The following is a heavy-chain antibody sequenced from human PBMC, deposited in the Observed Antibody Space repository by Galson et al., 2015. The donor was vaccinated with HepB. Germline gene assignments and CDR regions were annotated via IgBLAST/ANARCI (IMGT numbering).Heavy chain of an antibody. CDR2: ISSSSSYI. V-gene: IGHV3-21*01. J-gene: IGHJ4*02. CDR1: GFTFSSYS. CDR3: ARDGIAVAGYEPYFDY. D-gene: IGHD6-19*01. Sequence: SLRLSCAASGFTFSSYSMNWVRQAPGKGLEWVSSISSSSSYIYYADSVKGRFTISRDNAKNSLYLQMNSLRAEDTAVYYCARDGIAVAGYEPYFDYWGQGTLVTVSS.